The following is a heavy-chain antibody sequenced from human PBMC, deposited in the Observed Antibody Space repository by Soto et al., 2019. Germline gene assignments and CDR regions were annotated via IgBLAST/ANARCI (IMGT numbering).Heavy chain of an antibody. D-gene: IGHD5-12*01. CDR2: IHYDGSNK. V-gene: IGHV3-30*02. J-gene: IGHJ4*02. CDR1: GITFSVYN. CDR3: ATSSDYVSLDH. Sequence: PGGSLRLSCAASGITFSVYNMHWVRLAPGKGLEWVALIHYDGSNKYYAGSVKGRFTVSRDNSKNTLWLQVSSLRADDTAVYFCATSSDYVSLDHWGQGTLVTVSS.